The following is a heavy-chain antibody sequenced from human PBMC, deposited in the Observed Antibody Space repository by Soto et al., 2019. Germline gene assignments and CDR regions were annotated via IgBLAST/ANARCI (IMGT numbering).Heavy chain of an antibody. D-gene: IGHD1-7*01. Sequence: EVQLLESGGGLVQPGGSLRLSCAASGFTFSSYAMSWVRQAPGKGLEWVSAISGSGGSTYYADSVKGRFTISRDNTNNTLYLQMNSLRAEDTAVYYCASSMAGTTNPYYYYGMDVWGQGTTVTVSS. J-gene: IGHJ6*02. CDR2: ISGSGGST. CDR3: ASSMAGTTNPYYYYGMDV. V-gene: IGHV3-23*01. CDR1: GFTFSSYA.